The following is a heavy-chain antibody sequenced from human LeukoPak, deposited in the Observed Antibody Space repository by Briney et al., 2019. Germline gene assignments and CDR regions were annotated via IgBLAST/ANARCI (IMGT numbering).Heavy chain of an antibody. Sequence: PGGSLRLSCAASGFTFSSYSMNWVRQAPGKGLEWVSSISSSSSYIYYADSVKGRFTISRDNAQNSLYLQMNSLRAEDTSVYYCARDYSYYYDSSGYYLIWGQGTLVTVSS. V-gene: IGHV3-21*01. CDR3: ARDYSYYYDSSGYYLI. J-gene: IGHJ4*02. CDR2: ISSSSSYI. CDR1: GFTFSSYS. D-gene: IGHD3-22*01.